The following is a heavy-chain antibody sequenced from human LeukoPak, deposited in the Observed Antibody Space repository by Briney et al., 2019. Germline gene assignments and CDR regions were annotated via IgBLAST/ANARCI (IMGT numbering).Heavy chain of an antibody. V-gene: IGHV1-18*01. J-gene: IGHJ4*02. D-gene: IGHD5-18*01. CDR1: GYNFNRYT. Sequence: ASVKVSCKTSGYNFNRYTITWVRQAPGQGLEWMGWVSTSNGDTNYAEKFQGRVTMTTETVTKTAYMELRRLRSGDTAMYFCARVSDTSMVTPGFDSWSQGTLVTVSS. CDR2: VSTSNGDT. CDR3: ARVSDTSMVTPGFDS.